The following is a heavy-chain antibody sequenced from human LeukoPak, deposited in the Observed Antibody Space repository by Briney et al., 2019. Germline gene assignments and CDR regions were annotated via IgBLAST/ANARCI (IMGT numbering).Heavy chain of an antibody. Sequence: SVKVSCKASGGTFSSYAISWVRQAPGQGLEWMGGIIPIFGTANYAQKFQGRVTITTDESTSTAYMELSSLRSEDTAVYYCARDRGLGRLGSAYYMDVWGKGTTVTVSS. D-gene: IGHD3-10*01. V-gene: IGHV1-69*05. J-gene: IGHJ6*03. CDR2: IIPIFGTA. CDR3: ARDRGLGRLGSAYYMDV. CDR1: GGTFSSYA.